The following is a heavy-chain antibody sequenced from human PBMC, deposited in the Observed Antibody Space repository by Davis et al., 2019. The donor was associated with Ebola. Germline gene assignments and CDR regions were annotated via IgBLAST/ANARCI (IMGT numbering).Heavy chain of an antibody. CDR2: IYYSGST. CDR1: GGSISSYY. V-gene: IGHV4-59*01. D-gene: IGHD3-22*01. CDR3: ATVGVTYYYDSSGYHLRMNWFDP. J-gene: IGHJ5*02. Sequence: SETLSLTCTVSGGSISSYYWSWIRQPPGKGLEWIGYIYYSGSTNYNPSLKSRVTISVDTSKNQFSLKLSSVTAADTAVYYCATVGVTYYYDSSGYHLRMNWFDPWGQGTLVTVSS.